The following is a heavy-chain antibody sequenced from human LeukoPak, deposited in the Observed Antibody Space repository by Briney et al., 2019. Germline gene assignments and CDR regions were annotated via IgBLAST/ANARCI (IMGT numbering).Heavy chain of an antibody. D-gene: IGHD5-12*01. V-gene: IGHV1-18*01. CDR1: GYTFTSYG. CDR2: ISAYNGNT. J-gene: IGHJ4*02. Sequence: ASVKVSCKASGYTFTSYGISWVRQAPGQGLEWMGWISAYNGNTNYAQKRQGRVTMTTETSTSTAYMELRSLRSDDTAVYYCARDFSGYSGYDPFDYWGQGTLVTVSS. CDR3: ARDFSGYSGYDPFDY.